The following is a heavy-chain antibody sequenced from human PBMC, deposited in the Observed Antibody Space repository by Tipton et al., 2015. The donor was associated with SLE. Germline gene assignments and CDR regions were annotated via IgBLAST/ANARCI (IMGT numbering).Heavy chain of an antibody. V-gene: IGHV3-48*03. CDR2: ISSSGSTI. CDR1: GFTFSSYE. CDR3: ANSRFVPEAY. D-gene: IGHD3-3*01. Sequence: SLRLSCAASGFTFSSYEMNWVRQAPGKGLEWVSYISSSGSTIYYADSVKGRFTISRDNSKNTVSLQMNSLRTDDTAVYYCANSRFVPEAYWGQGTLVTVSS. J-gene: IGHJ4*02.